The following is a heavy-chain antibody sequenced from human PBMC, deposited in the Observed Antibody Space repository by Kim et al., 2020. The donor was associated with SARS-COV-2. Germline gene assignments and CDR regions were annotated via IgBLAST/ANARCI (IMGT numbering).Heavy chain of an antibody. J-gene: IGHJ6*02. CDR1: GDSVSSNSAA. V-gene: IGHV6-1*01. Sequence: SQTLSLTCAISGDSVSSNSAAWNWIRQPPSRGLEWLGRTYYRSKWYNDYAVSVKSRITINPDTSKNQFSLQLNSVTPEDTAVYYCARDSSRGYERGSRHYYYYGMDVWGQGTTVTVSS. D-gene: IGHD5-12*01. CDR2: TYYRSKWYN. CDR3: ARDSSRGYERGSRHYYYYGMDV.